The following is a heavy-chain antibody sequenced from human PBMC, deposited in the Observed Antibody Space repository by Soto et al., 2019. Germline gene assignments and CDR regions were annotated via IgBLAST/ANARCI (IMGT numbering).Heavy chain of an antibody. D-gene: IGHD3-10*01. J-gene: IGHJ4*02. Sequence: QVQLVESGGGLVQPGRSLRLSCVTSGFTFSRYGMQWVRQAPGKGLEWVAVIQNDGRKQFYADSMKGRFTISRDNSRDTLFLQMNSLRADDTGVYYCARWRNGYYGFHFALWGQGTLVTVSS. CDR2: IQNDGRKQ. CDR3: ARWRNGYYGFHFAL. CDR1: GFTFSRYG. V-gene: IGHV3-33*01.